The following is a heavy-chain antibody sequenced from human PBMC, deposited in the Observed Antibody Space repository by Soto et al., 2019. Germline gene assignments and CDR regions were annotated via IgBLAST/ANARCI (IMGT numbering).Heavy chain of an antibody. CDR3: AKDHPYAYSGYEVEEQWLAPYFDY. J-gene: IGHJ4*02. Sequence: QVQLVESGGGVVQPGRSLRLSCAASGFTFSSYGMHWVRQAPGKGLEWVAVISYDGSNKYYADSVKGRFTISRDNSKNTRYLQMNSLRAEDTAVYYCAKDHPYAYSGYEVEEQWLAPYFDYWGQGTQVTVSS. V-gene: IGHV3-30*18. CDR2: ISYDGSNK. D-gene: IGHD5-12*01. CDR1: GFTFSSYG.